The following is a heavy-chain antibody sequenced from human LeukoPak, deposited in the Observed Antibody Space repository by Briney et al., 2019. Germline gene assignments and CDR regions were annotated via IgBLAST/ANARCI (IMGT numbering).Heavy chain of an antibody. V-gene: IGHV3-7*01. J-gene: IGHJ4*02. CDR3: ASGGPDQWEVMSGSFDS. CDR2: IKQDGSEK. Sequence: GGSLRLSCAASGFTFSSYWMSWVRQAPGKGLEWVANIKQDGSEKYYVDSVKGRFTISRDNAKRSLYLQINSLRGEDTAVYYCASGGPDQWEVMSGSFDSWGQGTLVTVSS. CDR1: GFTFSSYW. D-gene: IGHD1-26*01.